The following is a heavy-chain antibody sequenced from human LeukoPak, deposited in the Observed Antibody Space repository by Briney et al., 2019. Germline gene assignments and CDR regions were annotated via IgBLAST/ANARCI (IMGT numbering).Heavy chain of an antibody. Sequence: GGSLRLSCAASGFTFSSYWMHWVRQAPGKGLVWVSRINSDGSSITYADSVKGRFTISRDNAKNTLYLQMSSLRVEDTAVFYCAREGRVSGYDFDCWGQGTLVTVSS. V-gene: IGHV3-74*03. CDR3: AREGRVSGYDFDC. D-gene: IGHD5-12*01. CDR1: GFTFSSYW. J-gene: IGHJ4*02. CDR2: INSDGSSI.